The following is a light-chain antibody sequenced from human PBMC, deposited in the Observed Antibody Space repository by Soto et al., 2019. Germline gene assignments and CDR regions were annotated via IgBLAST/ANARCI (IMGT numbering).Light chain of an antibody. CDR2: EVS. Sequence: QSALTQPASVSGSLGQSITISCTGTSSDIGGYKYVSWYQQHPGKAPKLIIFEVSHRPSGVSDRFSGSNSGNTASLTISGLQAEDEADYYCTSYSRYRVLVFGGGTK. J-gene: IGLJ3*02. CDR3: TSYSRYRVLV. V-gene: IGLV2-14*01. CDR1: SSDIGGYKY.